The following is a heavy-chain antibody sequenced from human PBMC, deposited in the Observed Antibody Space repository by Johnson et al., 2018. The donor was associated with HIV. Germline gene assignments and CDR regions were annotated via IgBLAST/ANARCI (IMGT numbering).Heavy chain of an antibody. D-gene: IGHD3-22*01. CDR3: ARAEGDYYDSGGWGPDAFDI. J-gene: IGHJ3*02. CDR1: GFTFDDYG. CDR2: INWTGGSI. V-gene: IGHV3-20*04. Sequence: VQLVESGGGVVRPGGSLRLSCAASGFTFDDYGMSWVRQAPGKGLEWVSGINWTGGSIYYADSVKGRFTISRDNSKNTLYLQMNSLRAEDTAVYYCARAEGDYYDSGGWGPDAFDIWGQGTMVTVSS.